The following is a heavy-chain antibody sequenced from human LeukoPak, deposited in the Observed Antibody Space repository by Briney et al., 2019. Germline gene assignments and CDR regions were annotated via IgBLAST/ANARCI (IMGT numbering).Heavy chain of an antibody. D-gene: IGHD4-17*01. J-gene: IGHJ4*02. V-gene: IGHV3-23*01. CDR3: ARGYYGLDDY. Sequence: GGSLRLSCAASGFTFSSYAMSWIRQAPGKGLEWVSGLSHSGEITFYADSVKGRFTISRDNAKNTLYLQMNSLRAEDTAVYYCARGYYGLDDYWGQGTLVTVSS. CDR2: LSHSGEIT. CDR1: GFTFSSYA.